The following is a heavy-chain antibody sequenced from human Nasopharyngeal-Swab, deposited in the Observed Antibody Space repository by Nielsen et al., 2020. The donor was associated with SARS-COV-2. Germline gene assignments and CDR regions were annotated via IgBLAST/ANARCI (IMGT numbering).Heavy chain of an antibody. D-gene: IGHD3-22*01. CDR3: ARGTRGYSLYWYFDL. CDR1: GGSISSSSYY. J-gene: IGHJ2*01. V-gene: IGHV4-61*05. CDR2: IYYSGST. Sequence: GSLRLSCTVSGGSISSSSYYWGWIRQPPGKGLEWIGYIYYSGSTNYNPSLKSRVTISVDTSKNQFSLKLSSVTAADTAVYYCARGTRGYSLYWYFDLWGRGTLVTVSS.